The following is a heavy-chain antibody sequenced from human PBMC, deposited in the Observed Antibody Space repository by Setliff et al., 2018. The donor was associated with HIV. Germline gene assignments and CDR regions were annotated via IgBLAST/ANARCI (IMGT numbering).Heavy chain of an antibody. CDR3: ARLGSGWSDSYYYAMDV. CDR1: GYTFTTYG. Sequence: ASVKVSCQASGYTFTTYGISWVRQAPGHGLEWMGWISTHNADTAYAQKFKGRVTMTRDTSTSTVYMELRSLRSDDTAVYFCARLGSGWSDSYYYAMDVWGQGTTVTVSS. CDR2: ISTHNADT. V-gene: IGHV1-18*01. D-gene: IGHD6-19*01. J-gene: IGHJ6*02.